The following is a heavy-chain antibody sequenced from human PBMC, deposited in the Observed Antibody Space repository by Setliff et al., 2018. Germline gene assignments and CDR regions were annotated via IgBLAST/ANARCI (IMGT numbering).Heavy chain of an antibody. CDR2: TIPMFGTT. D-gene: IGHD2-2*01. CDR1: GGTFSSYG. V-gene: IGHV1-69*05. J-gene: IGHJ6*03. Sequence: SVKVSCKASGGTFSSYGISWVRQAPGQGLEWMGGTIPMFGTTDYARKFQGRVTIIMDESTSTAYMQLSSLGSEDTAVYYCGREGVGSRSSTDYRYYMDVWGKGTTVTVSS. CDR3: GREGVGSRSSTDYRYYMDV.